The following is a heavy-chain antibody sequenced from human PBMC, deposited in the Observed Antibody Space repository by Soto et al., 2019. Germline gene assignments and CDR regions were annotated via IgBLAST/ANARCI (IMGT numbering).Heavy chain of an antibody. V-gene: IGHV5-10-1*01. CDR1: GYSFTSYW. CDR3: ASRSSSSYYYYGMDV. J-gene: IGHJ6*02. CDR2: IDPSDSYT. Sequence: PGESLKISCKGSGYSFTSYWISWVRQMPGKGLEWMGRIDPSDSYTNYSPSFQGHVTISADKSISTAYLQWSSLKASDTAMYYCASRSSSSYYYYGMDVWGQGTTVTV. D-gene: IGHD6-6*01.